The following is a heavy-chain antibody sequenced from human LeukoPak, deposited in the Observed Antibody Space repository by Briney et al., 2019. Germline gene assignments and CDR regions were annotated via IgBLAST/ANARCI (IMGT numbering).Heavy chain of an antibody. CDR1: GGSISSYY. J-gene: IGHJ4*02. CDR2: IYYSGTT. D-gene: IGHD6-13*01. Sequence: SETLSLTCTVSGGSISSYYWCWIRQPPGKGLEWIGYIYYSGTTNYNPSLKSRVTISVDTSKNQFSLKLSSVTAADTAVYYCARGVYIAAAQYAYWGQGTLVTVSS. CDR3: ARGVYIAAAQYAY. V-gene: IGHV4-59*01.